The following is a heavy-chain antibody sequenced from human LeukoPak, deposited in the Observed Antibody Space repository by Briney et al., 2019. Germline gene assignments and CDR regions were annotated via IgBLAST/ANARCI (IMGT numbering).Heavy chain of an antibody. CDR1: GGSISSYY. J-gene: IGHJ4*02. CDR2: IYYSGTT. D-gene: IGHD6-13*01. Sequence: SETLSLTCTVSGGSISSYYWCWIRQPPGKGLEWIGYIYYSGTTNYNPSLKSRVTISVDTSKNQFSLKLSSVTAADTAVYYCARGVYIAAAQYAYWGQGTLVTVSS. CDR3: ARGVYIAAAQYAY. V-gene: IGHV4-59*01.